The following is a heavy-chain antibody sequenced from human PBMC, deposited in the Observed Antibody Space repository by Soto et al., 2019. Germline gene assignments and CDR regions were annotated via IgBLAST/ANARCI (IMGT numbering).Heavy chain of an antibody. V-gene: IGHV1-8*01. D-gene: IGHD3-16*01. J-gene: IGHJ5*02. CDR2: MNPGSGDT. CDR1: GYSFTDDD. CDR3: ARMETFGSLQWLDP. Sequence: LLKLYWKGSGYSFTDDDVGWGRQATGQGLEWMGWMNPGSGDTGYAQKFQGRVTMTRDISIATAYMELSSLRSDDTAIYYCARMETFGSLQWLDPWGQGTLVIVSS.